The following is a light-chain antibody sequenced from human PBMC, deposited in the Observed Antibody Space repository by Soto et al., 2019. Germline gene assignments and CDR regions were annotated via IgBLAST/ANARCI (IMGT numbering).Light chain of an antibody. CDR3: QQYGSSPIT. V-gene: IGKV3-20*01. Sequence: EIVLTQSPGTLSLSPGERATISCRASQSVSSSYVACYQQKPGQAPRLLIYGASSRSTGIPDRFSGSGSGTDFTLTISSLEPEDVAVYFCQQYGSSPITFGGGTKVEIK. J-gene: IGKJ4*01. CDR1: QSVSSSY. CDR2: GAS.